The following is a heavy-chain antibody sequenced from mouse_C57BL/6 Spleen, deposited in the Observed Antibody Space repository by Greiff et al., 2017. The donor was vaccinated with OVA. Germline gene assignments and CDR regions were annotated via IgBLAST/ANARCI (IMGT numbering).Heavy chain of an antibody. J-gene: IGHJ2*01. CDR3: ARFTTVVAFDY. Sequence: QVQLQQSGAELVKPGASVKISCKASGYAFSSYWMNWVKQRPGKGLEWIGQIYPGDGDTNYNGKFKGKATLTADKSSSTAYMQLSSLTSEDSAVYFCARFTTVVAFDYWGQGTTLTVSS. CDR1: GYAFSSYW. CDR2: IYPGDGDT. D-gene: IGHD1-1*01. V-gene: IGHV1-80*01.